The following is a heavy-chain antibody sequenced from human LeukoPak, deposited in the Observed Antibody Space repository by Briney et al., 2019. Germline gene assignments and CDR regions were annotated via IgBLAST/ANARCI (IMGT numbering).Heavy chain of an antibody. Sequence: SQTLSLTCAISGDSVSSNSAAWNWIRQSPPRGLEWLGRTYYRSKGYNDYAVSVKSRITINADTSKNQFSLQLNSVTPEDTAVYYCARIILGTMVRGVTPFDPWGQGTLVTVSS. V-gene: IGHV6-1*01. CDR3: ARIILGTMVRGVTPFDP. D-gene: IGHD3-10*01. J-gene: IGHJ5*02. CDR2: TYYRSKGYN. CDR1: GDSVSSNSAA.